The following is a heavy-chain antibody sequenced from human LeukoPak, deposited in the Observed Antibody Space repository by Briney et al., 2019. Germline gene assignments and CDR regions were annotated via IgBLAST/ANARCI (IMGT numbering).Heavy chain of an antibody. CDR1: GFTFSSYG. V-gene: IGHV3-30*03. J-gene: IGHJ4*02. CDR2: ISYDGSNK. Sequence: GRSLRLSCAASGFTFSSYGMHWVRQAPGKGLEWVAVISYDGSNKYYADSVKGRFTISRDNSKNTLYLQMNSLRDEDTAVYYCARDRSVDYFDYWGQGTLVTVSS. CDR3: ARDRSVDYFDY.